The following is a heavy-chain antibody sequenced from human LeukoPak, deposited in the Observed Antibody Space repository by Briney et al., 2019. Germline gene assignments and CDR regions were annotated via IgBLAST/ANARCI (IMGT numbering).Heavy chain of an antibody. V-gene: IGHV1-69*01. D-gene: IGHD3-9*01. CDR1: GGTFSSYA. CDR2: IIPISGTA. J-gene: IGHJ4*02. CDR3: ARGVLRYFDFDY. Sequence: SVKVSCKASGGTFSSYAISWVRQAPGQGLEWMGGIIPISGTANYAQKFQGRVTITADESTSTAYMELSSLRSEDTAVYYCARGVLRYFDFDYWGQGTLVTVSS.